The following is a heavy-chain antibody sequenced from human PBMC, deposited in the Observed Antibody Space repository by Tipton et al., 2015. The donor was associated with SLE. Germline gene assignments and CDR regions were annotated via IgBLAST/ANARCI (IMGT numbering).Heavy chain of an antibody. D-gene: IGHD3-22*01. CDR1: GGSISSHY. Sequence: LRLSCTVSGGSISSHYWSWIRQPPGKGLEWIGYIYYSGSTNYNPSLKSRVTISVDTSKNQFSLKLSSVTAADTAVYYCARGTAYDSSWGQGTLVTVSS. V-gene: IGHV4-59*11. CDR2: IYYSGST. J-gene: IGHJ4*02. CDR3: ARGTAYDSS.